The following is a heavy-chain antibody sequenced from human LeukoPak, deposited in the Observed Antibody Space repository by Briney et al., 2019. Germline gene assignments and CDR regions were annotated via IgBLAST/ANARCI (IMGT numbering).Heavy chain of an antibody. CDR3: ARDAGIAVVPAAPDY. V-gene: IGHV3-33*08. CDR1: GFTFSSYE. CDR2: IWYDGSNK. J-gene: IGHJ4*02. Sequence: GGSLSLSCAASGFTFSSYEMNWVRQAPGKGLEWEAVIWYDGSNKYYADSVKGRFTISRDNSKNTLYLQMNSLRAEDTAVYYCARDAGIAVVPAAPDYWGQGTLVTVSS. D-gene: IGHD2-2*01.